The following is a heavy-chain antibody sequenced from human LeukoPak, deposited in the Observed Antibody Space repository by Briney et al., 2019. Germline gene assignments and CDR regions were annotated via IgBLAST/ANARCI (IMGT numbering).Heavy chain of an antibody. V-gene: IGHV3-48*03. D-gene: IGHD6-13*01. CDR2: ISVSGSSI. CDR1: GFTFGTYQ. J-gene: IGHJ4*02. Sequence: PGGSLGLSCAASGFTFGTYQMNWVRQAPGKGLEWVSYISVSGSSIYYADSVKGRFTISRDNARNSLYLQMNSLRVEDTAVYYCARELKYSSSWFHFDHWGQGTLVTVSS. CDR3: ARELKYSSSWFHFDH.